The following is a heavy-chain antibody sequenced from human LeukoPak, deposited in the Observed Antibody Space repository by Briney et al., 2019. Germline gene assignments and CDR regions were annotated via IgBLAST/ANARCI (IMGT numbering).Heavy chain of an antibody. J-gene: IGHJ5*02. Sequence: PSETLSLTCAVSGGSISSNNWWSWVRQPPGKGLEWIGEIFHGGNTNYNPSLMSRVTVLVDKSKNQFSLKLSSVTAADTAVYYCARAKYSSSYFGEGSWFDPWGQGTLVTVSS. D-gene: IGHD6-6*01. V-gene: IGHV4-4*02. CDR1: GGSISSNNW. CDR3: ARAKYSSSYFGEGSWFDP. CDR2: IFHGGNT.